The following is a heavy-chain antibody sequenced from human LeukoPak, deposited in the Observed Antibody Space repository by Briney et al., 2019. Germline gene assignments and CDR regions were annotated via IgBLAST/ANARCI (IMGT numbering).Heavy chain of an antibody. V-gene: IGHV3-74*01. J-gene: IGHJ6*02. Sequence: PGGSLRLSCAASGFTFSSYWMHWVRQAPGKGLVWVSRVNSDGSSTSYVDPVKGRFTISRDNAKNTVFLQMNSLRAEDTAVYYCARDMVRSQGYGMDVWGQGTTVTVSS. CDR2: VNSDGSST. D-gene: IGHD3-10*01. CDR1: GFTFSSYW. CDR3: ARDMVRSQGYGMDV.